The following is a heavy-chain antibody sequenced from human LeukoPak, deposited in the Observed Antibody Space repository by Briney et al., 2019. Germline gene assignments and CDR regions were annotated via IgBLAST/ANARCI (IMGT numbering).Heavy chain of an antibody. Sequence: SETLSLTCSVSGGSVSDFYWSWIRQSPGQGLEYIAYIYSSGSTNYNPSLKSRVTISIDTSRNTLSLKMTSVTAADTAVYYCARRVGWPTTTYYYMDVWGRGTTVTIS. J-gene: IGHJ6*03. CDR3: ARRVGWPTTTYYYMDV. CDR2: IYSSGST. V-gene: IGHV4-59*02. CDR1: GGSVSDFY. D-gene: IGHD6-19*01.